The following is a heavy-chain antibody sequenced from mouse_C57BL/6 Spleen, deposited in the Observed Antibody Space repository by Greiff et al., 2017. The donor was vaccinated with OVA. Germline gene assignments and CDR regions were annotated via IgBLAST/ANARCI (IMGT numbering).Heavy chain of an antibody. Sequence: VQLQQPGAELVMPGASVKLSCKASGYTFTSYWMHWVKQRPGQGLEWIGEIDPSDSYTNYNQKFKGKSTLTVDKSSSTAYMQLSSLTSEDSAVYYGARGYYGSSLYAMDYWGQGTSVTVSS. CDR1: GYTFTSYW. D-gene: IGHD1-1*01. V-gene: IGHV1-69*01. CDR2: IDPSDSYT. J-gene: IGHJ4*01. CDR3: ARGYYGSSLYAMDY.